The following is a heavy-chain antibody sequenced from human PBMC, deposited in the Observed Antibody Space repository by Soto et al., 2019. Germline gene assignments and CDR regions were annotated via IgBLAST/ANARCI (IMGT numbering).Heavy chain of an antibody. D-gene: IGHD4-17*01. CDR2: ISGSGATT. CDR1: GFSFSSYA. Sequence: DVQLLESGGGLVQPGGSLRLSCAASGFSFSSYAMSWVRQAPGTGLGWVSVISGSGATTFYRESVKGRFTSSRDNSKNTVYLQLNSLRADDTALYYCAKDHGGDYGDPLYFFDYWGQGALVIVSS. V-gene: IGHV3-23*01. CDR3: AKDHGGDYGDPLYFFDY. J-gene: IGHJ4*02.